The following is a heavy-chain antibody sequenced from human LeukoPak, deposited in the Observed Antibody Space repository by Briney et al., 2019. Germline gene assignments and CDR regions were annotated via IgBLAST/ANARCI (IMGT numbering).Heavy chain of an antibody. CDR1: GFSFSSHG. J-gene: IGHJ4*02. CDR3: AKDDAWLQFGN. Sequence: GGSLRLSCAASGFSFSSHGMNWVRQGPGEGLEWVSGISSSGDITYYEDSVKGRFTISRDNSKNTLYLQMNSLRAEDTAVYYCAKDDAWLQFGNWGQGTLVTVSS. CDR2: ISSSGDIT. D-gene: IGHD5-24*01. V-gene: IGHV3-23*01.